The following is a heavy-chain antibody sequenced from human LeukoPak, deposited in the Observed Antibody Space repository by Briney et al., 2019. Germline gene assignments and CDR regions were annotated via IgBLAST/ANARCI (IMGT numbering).Heavy chain of an antibody. D-gene: IGHD3-10*01. CDR1: GYTFTSYG. J-gene: IGHJ5*02. V-gene: IGHV1-18*01. Sequence: ASVKVSCKASGYTFTSYGISWVRQAPGQGLEWMGWISAYNGNTNYAQKLQGRVTMTTDTSTSTAYMEPRSLRSDDTAVYYCARDRARITMVRGVNRWFDPWGQGTLVTVSS. CDR2: ISAYNGNT. CDR3: ARDRARITMVRGVNRWFDP.